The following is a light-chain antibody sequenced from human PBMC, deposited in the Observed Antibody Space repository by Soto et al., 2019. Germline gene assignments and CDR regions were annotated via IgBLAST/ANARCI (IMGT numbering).Light chain of an antibody. CDR3: LLSYSGVGGV. CDR2: STT. Sequence: QTVVTQEPSLTVSPGGTVTLTCGSSTGAVTSGHYPYWFQQKTGQAPRTLIYSTTNKHSWTPARFSGSLLGDNAALTLSGAQPEDEADYYCLLSYSGVGGVFGGGTKVTVL. V-gene: IGLV7-46*01. J-gene: IGLJ2*01. CDR1: TGAVTSGHY.